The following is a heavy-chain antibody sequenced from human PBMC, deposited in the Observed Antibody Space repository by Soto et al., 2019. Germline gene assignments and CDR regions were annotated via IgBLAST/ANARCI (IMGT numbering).Heavy chain of an antibody. CDR1: GYTFTDYH. CDR3: ARANDYYDSIEQVYFDY. V-gene: IGHV1-2*02. J-gene: IGHJ4*02. Sequence: ASVKVSCKASGYTFTDYHIHWVRQAPGQGLEFMGWINANNGGAGSAQQFQGRVTVTRDTSITTVYMELSNLRSDDTAVYYCARANDYYDSIEQVYFDYWGQGTLVTVSS. CDR2: INANNGGA. D-gene: IGHD3-22*01.